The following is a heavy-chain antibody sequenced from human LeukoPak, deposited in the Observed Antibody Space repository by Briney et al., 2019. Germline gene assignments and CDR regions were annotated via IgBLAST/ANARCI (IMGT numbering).Heavy chain of an antibody. CDR1: GDSMHSYY. J-gene: IGHJ6*03. D-gene: IGHD1-26*01. V-gene: IGHV4-4*07. CDR3: AREKAGTLTRAYYYIDV. Sequence: PETLSLTCTVFGDSMHSYYWSWIRQSPDKGLEWIGRAYSGVNAYYNPSLQSRVTISVDKSNNQFSLDLTSVTAADTALYYCAREKAGTLTRAYYYIDVWGKRITVTVSS. CDR2: AYSGVNA.